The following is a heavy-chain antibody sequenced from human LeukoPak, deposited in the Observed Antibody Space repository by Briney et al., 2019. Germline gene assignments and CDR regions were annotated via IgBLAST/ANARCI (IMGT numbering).Heavy chain of an antibody. Sequence: ASVKVSCKASGYTFTGYYMHWVRQAPGQGLEWMGWINPNSGGTNYAQKYQGRVTMTRDTSISTDYMELSRLRSDDTAVHYCAGQYCSGGSCYPGYYYYYGMDVWGQGTTVTVSS. J-gene: IGHJ6*02. CDR3: AGQYCSGGSCYPGYYYYYGMDV. V-gene: IGHV1-2*02. CDR2: INPNSGGT. CDR1: GYTFTGYY. D-gene: IGHD2-15*01.